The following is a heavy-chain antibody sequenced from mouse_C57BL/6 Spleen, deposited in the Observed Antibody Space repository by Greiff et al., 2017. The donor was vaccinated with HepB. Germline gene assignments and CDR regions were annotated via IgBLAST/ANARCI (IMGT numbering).Heavy chain of an antibody. Sequence: QVQLQQSGPELVKPGASVKISCKASGYAFSSSWMNWVKQRPGKGLEWIGRIYPGDGDTNYNGKFKGKATLTADKSSSTAYMQLSSLTSEDSAVYFCARWRDFYFDYWGQGTTLTVSS. V-gene: IGHV1-82*01. CDR2: IYPGDGDT. CDR1: GYAFSSSW. D-gene: IGHD3-3*01. J-gene: IGHJ2*01. CDR3: ARWRDFYFDY.